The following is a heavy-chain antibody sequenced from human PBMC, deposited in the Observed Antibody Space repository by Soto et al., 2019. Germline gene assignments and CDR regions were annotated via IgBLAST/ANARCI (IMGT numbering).Heavy chain of an antibody. J-gene: IGHJ4*02. CDR3: ARHTRYCSGGSCHDSHKY. CDR2: IDPSDSYT. D-gene: IGHD2-15*01. CDR1: GYSFTSYW. Sequence: PGESLKVSCKGSGYSFTSYWISWVRQMPGKGLEWMGRIDPSDSYTNYSPSFQGHVTISADKSISTAYLQWSSLKAPDTAMYYCARHTRYCSGGSCHDSHKYWGQGTLVTVSS. V-gene: IGHV5-10-1*01.